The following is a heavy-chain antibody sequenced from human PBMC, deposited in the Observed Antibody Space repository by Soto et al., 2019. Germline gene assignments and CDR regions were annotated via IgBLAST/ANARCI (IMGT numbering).Heavy chain of an antibody. J-gene: IGHJ4*02. V-gene: IGHV4-59*01. CDR3: ARVFGYSGYDSTSYFDY. CDR1: GGSISSYY. CDR2: IYYSGST. D-gene: IGHD5-12*01. Sequence: SETLSLTCTVSGGSISSYYWSWIRQPPGKGLEWIGYIYYSGSTNYNPSLKSRVTTSVDASKNQFSLKLSSVTAADTAVYYCARVFGYSGYDSTSYFDYWGQGTLVTVSS.